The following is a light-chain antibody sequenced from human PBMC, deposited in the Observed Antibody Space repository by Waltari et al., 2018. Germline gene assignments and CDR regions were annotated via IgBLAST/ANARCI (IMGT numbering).Light chain of an antibody. CDR3: YSYAGNFIYV. CDR1: SSDVGGYNH. Sequence: QSALTQPPSASGSPGQSVTISCTGTSSDVGGYNHVSGYQQHPGKAPKLMIFEVNIRGSGVPDRFSGSKSGNTASLTVSGLQAEDEADYYCYSYAGNFIYVFGTGTKVTVL. V-gene: IGLV2-8*01. J-gene: IGLJ1*01. CDR2: EVN.